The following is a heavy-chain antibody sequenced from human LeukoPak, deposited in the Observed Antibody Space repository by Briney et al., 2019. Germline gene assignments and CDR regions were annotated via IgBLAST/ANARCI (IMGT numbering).Heavy chain of an antibody. D-gene: IGHD3-10*01. CDR3: ARGPYYYGSGSYAFDI. V-gene: IGHV1-2*02. Sequence: ASVKVSCKSSGYTFTGYYMHWVRQAPGQGLEWMGWINPNSGGTNYAQKFQGRVTMTRDTSISTAYMELRSLRSDDTAVYYCARGPYYYGSGSYAFDIWGQGTMVTVSS. CDR2: INPNSGGT. CDR1: GYTFTGYY. J-gene: IGHJ3*02.